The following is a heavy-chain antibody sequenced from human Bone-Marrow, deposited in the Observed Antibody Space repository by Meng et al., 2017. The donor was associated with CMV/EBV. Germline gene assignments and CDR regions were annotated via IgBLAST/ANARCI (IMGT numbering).Heavy chain of an antibody. CDR1: GGSISSYY. CDR2: VYYSGST. CDR3: ARMEGEAAGTLDY. Sequence: SETLSLTCTVSGGSISSYYWSWIRQPPGKGLEWIGYVYYSGSTDYNPSLKSRVTILVDTSKNQFSLKLSSVTPADTAVYYCARMEGEAAGTLDYWGQGTRVTVSS. J-gene: IGHJ4*02. D-gene: IGHD6-13*01. V-gene: IGHV4-59*01.